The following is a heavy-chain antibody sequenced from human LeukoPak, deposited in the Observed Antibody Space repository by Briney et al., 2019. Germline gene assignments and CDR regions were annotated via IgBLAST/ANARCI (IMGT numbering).Heavy chain of an antibody. D-gene: IGHD5-12*01. J-gene: IGHJ4*02. Sequence: SETLSLTCTVSGGSISSYYWSWIRQPPGKGLEWIGYIYYSGSTSYNPSLKSRVTISVDMSKNPFSLKLSSVTVADTAVYYCASLRGSNGYDPSDYWGQGTLVTVSS. CDR3: ASLRGSNGYDPSDY. CDR2: IYYSGST. V-gene: IGHV4-59*08. CDR1: GGSISSYY.